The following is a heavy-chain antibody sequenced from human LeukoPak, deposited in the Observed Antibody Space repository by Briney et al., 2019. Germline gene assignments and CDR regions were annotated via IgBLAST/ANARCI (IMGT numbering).Heavy chain of an antibody. D-gene: IGHD1-26*01. CDR2: ISSSGSTI. CDR1: GFTFSTYG. V-gene: IGHV3-48*04. Sequence: GGTLRLSCAASGFTFSTYGMSWVRQAPGKGLEWVSAISSSGSTIYYADSVKGRFTISRDNAKNSLYLQMNSLRAEDTAVYYCARETLVGATFAFDIWGQGTMVTVSS. CDR3: ARETLVGATFAFDI. J-gene: IGHJ3*02.